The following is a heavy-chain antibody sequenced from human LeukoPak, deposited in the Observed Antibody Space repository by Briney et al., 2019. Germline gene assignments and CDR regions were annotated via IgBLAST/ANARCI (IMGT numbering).Heavy chain of an antibody. D-gene: IGHD1-14*01. V-gene: IGHV4-59*12. Sequence: SGTLSLTCSVSGGSINTYYWSWIRQTPGKGLEWIGFIYYTGSTNYNPSLKSRVTMSVDTSKSQCSLKLTSVTAADTALYYCARGANRLDSWGRGTLVTVSS. J-gene: IGHJ4*02. CDR1: GGSINTYY. CDR2: IYYTGST. CDR3: ARGANRLDS.